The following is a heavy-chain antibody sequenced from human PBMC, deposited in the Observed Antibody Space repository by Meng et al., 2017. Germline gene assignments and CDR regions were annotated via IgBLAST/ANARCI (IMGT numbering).Heavy chain of an antibody. V-gene: IGHV4-38-2*01. CDR1: GYSISSGYY. CDR3: AAGYSGSWRAEYFQH. Sequence: SENLSLTCAVSGYSISSGYYWGWIRQPPGKGLEWIGSIYHSGSTYYNPSLKSRVTISVDTSKNQFSLKLSSVTAADTAVYYCAAGYSGSWRAEYFQHWGQGTLVTVSS. D-gene: IGHD6-13*01. J-gene: IGHJ1*01. CDR2: IYHSGST.